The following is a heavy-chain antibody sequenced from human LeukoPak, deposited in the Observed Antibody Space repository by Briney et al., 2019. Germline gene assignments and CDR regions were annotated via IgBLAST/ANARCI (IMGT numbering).Heavy chain of an antibody. D-gene: IGHD2-15*01. V-gene: IGHV3-7*05. CDR1: GFTFSRYW. J-gene: IGHJ6*02. CDR2: IKEDGSEK. Sequence: GGSLRLSCAASGFTFSRYWMSWVRQGPGEGVEWVARIKEDGSEKDYVDSVKGRFTISRDNAKNSLYLQMNSLRAEDTAVYYCARLVVAIIAGLDVWGQGTTVTVSS. CDR3: ARLVVAIIAGLDV.